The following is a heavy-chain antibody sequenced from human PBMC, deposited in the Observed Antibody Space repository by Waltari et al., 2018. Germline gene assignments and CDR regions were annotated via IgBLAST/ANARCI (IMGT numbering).Heavy chain of an antibody. J-gene: IGHJ6*02. CDR1: GGSIRGYY. CDR2: VYYSGST. Sequence: QVQLQESGPGLVKSSETLSLTCTVPGGSIRGYYWSWLRQPPGKGLEWIGYVYYSGSTNYNPSLKSRVTISVDTSKNQFSLKLNSVTAADTAVYYCARLSRIATAGPNYYHSMDVWGQGTTVTVSS. D-gene: IGHD6-13*01. CDR3: ARLSRIATAGPNYYHSMDV. V-gene: IGHV4-59*01.